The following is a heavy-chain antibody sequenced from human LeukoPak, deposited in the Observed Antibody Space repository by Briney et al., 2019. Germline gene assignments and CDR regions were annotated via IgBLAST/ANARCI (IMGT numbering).Heavy chain of an antibody. CDR2: IYPGDSDT. Sequence: GESLKISCKGSGYSFTSYWIGWLRQMPGKGLEWMGIIYPGDSDTRYSPSFQGQVTISADKSISTAYLQWSSLKASDTAMYYCARRGSYGKYSSSYDAFDIWGQGTMVTVSS. V-gene: IGHV5-51*01. CDR3: ARRGSYGKYSSSYDAFDI. CDR1: GYSFTSYW. D-gene: IGHD6-6*01. J-gene: IGHJ3*02.